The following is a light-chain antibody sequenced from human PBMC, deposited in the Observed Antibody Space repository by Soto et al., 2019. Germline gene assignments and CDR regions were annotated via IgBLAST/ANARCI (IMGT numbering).Light chain of an antibody. J-gene: IGLJ1*01. CDR3: CSSAGGSTFYV. CDR2: EDS. Sequence: QAALTQPASVSGSPGQSITIPCTGTSSDVGSYDLVSWYQQHPGKAPQLMIYEDSKRPSGVSNRFSGSKSGNTASLTISGLQAEDEADYSCCSSAGGSTFYVFGSGTKVPVL. CDR1: SSDVGSYDL. V-gene: IGLV2-23*02.